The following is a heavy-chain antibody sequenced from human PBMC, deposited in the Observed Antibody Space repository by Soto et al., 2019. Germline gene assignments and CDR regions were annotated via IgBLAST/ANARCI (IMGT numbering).Heavy chain of an antibody. CDR3: ARDLAVVVVAATREYSAGFDP. Sequence: RSLTCTVSGGSISSGGYYWSWIRQHPGKGLEWIGYIYYSGSTYYNPSLKSRVTISVDTSKNQFSLKLSSVTAADTAVYYCARDLAVVVVAATREYSAGFDPWGQGTLVTVSS. CDR1: GGSISSGGYY. D-gene: IGHD2-15*01. V-gene: IGHV4-31*02. J-gene: IGHJ5*02. CDR2: IYYSGST.